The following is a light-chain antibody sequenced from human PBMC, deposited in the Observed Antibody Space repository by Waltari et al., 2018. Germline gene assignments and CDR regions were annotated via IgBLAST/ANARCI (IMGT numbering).Light chain of an antibody. CDR1: SPNIGSNA. CDR3: AVWDDTLNGRV. Sequence: QSVVTQPPSASGTPGPRVTISCSGSSPNIGSNAVNWYQLLPGQAPKVLIFNNDHRPSGVPDRFSGSRSGTSASLAISGLQSEDEADYFCAVWDDTLNGRVFGGGTKLTVL. V-gene: IGLV1-44*01. J-gene: IGLJ2*01. CDR2: NND.